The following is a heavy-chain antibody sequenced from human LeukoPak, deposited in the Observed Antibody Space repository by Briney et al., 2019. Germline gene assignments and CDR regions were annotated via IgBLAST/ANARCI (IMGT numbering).Heavy chain of an antibody. D-gene: IGHD1-26*01. CDR2: IDWNGGNT. CDR3: ARAGAETPYFYYYMDV. V-gene: IGHV3-20*04. J-gene: IGHJ6*03. Sequence: GGSLRLSCAASGFTFSSYTMYWVRQAPGKGLEWVSGIDWNGGNTGYADSVKGRFTISRDNAKNSLYLQMNSLRAEDTAFYYCARAGAETPYFYYYMDVWGKGTTVTVSS. CDR1: GFTFSSYT.